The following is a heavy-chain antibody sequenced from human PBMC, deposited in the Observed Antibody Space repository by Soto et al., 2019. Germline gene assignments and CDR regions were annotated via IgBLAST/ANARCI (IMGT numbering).Heavy chain of an antibody. V-gene: IGHV4-31*02. CDR2: IYNSGTT. Sequence: SETLSLTCTVSGGSITRGGYYWSWIRQHPGKGLEWIGYIYNSGTTYYNPSLKSRVTISVDTSKNQFSLKLTSVTAADTAVYYCARDPAPWGQGTLVTVS. CDR3: ARDPAP. CDR1: GGSITRGGYY. J-gene: IGHJ5*02.